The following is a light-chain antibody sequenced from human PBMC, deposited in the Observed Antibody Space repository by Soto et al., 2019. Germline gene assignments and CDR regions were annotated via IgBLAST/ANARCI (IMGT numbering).Light chain of an antibody. J-gene: IGLJ3*02. CDR1: SSDVGAYNF. CDR3: NSYTSSSARV. Sequence: QLVLTQPASVSGSPGQSITISCTGTSSDVGAYNFVSWYQQYPGKAPKLIIYEVTNRPSGVSNRFSGSKSGNTASLTISGLQAEDEADYYCNSYTSSSARVFGGGTKLTVL. V-gene: IGLV2-14*01. CDR2: EVT.